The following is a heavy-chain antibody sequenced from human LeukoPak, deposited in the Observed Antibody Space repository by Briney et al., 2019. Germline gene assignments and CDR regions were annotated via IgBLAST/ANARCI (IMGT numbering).Heavy chain of an antibody. CDR3: AKIRRIVVVPAAISY. CDR2: ISGSDCST. D-gene: IGHD2-2*02. CDR1: GFTFSSYA. Sequence: PGGSLRLSCAASGFTFSSYAMSWVRQAPGKGLEWVSAISGSDCSTYYADSVKGRFTISRDNSKNTLYLQMNSLRAEDTAVYYCAKIRRIVVVPAAISYWGQGTLVTVSS. J-gene: IGHJ4*02. V-gene: IGHV3-23*01.